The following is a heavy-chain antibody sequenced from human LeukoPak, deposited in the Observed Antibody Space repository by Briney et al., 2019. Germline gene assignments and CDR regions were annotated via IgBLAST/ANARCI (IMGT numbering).Heavy chain of an antibody. CDR1: GFTFTSSA. V-gene: IGHV1-58*02. CDR3: AADVRTTVDPFDY. J-gene: IGHJ4*02. D-gene: IGHD4-23*01. CDR2: IVVGSGNT. Sequence: ASVKVSCKASGFTFTSSAMQWVRQARGQRLEWIGWIVVGSGNTNYAQKFQERVTITRDMSTSTAYMELSSLRSEDTAVYYCAADVRTTVDPFDYWGQGTLVTVSS.